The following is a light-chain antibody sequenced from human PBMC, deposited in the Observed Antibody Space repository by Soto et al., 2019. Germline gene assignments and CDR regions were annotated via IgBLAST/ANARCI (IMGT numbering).Light chain of an antibody. Sequence: EIVLTQSPGTLSLSPGERATLSFRSSHNINIDYFAWYQQKPGQAPRLLIFGASTRATGIPDRFSGSGAGAYFNLTISRLEPADFGVYYCQQYGSSHTFGQGTRLEIK. CDR3: QQYGSSHT. J-gene: IGKJ5*01. V-gene: IGKV3-20*01. CDR2: GAS. CDR1: HNINIDY.